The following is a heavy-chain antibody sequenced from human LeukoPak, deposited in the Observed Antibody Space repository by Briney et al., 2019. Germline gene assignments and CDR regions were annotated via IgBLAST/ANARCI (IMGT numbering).Heavy chain of an antibody. CDR3: ARDLGDYVWGSYRTPI. Sequence: SETLSLTCTVSGGSISSYYWSWIRQPPGKGLEWIGYIYYSGSTSYNPSLKSRVTISVDTSKNQFSLKLSSVTAADTAVYYCARDLGDYVWGSYRTPIWGQGTMVTVSS. D-gene: IGHD3-16*02. CDR1: GGSISSYY. CDR2: IYYSGST. J-gene: IGHJ3*02. V-gene: IGHV4-59*01.